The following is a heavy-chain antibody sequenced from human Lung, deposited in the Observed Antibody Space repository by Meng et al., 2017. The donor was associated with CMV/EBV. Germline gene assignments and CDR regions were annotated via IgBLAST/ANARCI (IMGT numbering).Heavy chain of an antibody. J-gene: IGHJ4*02. CDR2: IKSKTDGGTT. CDR1: GFTFSTAW. Sequence: GGSLRLXCAASGFTFSTAWMSWVRQAPGKGLEWVGRIKSKTDGGTTDYAAPVKGRFTMSRDDLRNTLYLQMNSLKTDDTGVYYCTTGRRFAYWGQGTRVTVAS. V-gene: IGHV3-15*01. CDR3: TTGRRFAY.